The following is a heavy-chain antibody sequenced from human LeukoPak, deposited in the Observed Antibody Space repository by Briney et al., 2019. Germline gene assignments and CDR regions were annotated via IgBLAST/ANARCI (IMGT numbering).Heavy chain of an antibody. CDR2: TYYRSKWYN. CDR3: ARDTGAAISTFDI. J-gene: IGHJ3*02. CDR1: GDSVSSNTST. V-gene: IGHV6-1*01. D-gene: IGHD5-12*01. Sequence: SQTLSLTCALSGDSVSSNTSTWHWIRQAPSRGLEWLGRTYYRSKWYNDYSVSVKGRITVNPDTSKNQFSLQLNSVTPEDTAVYYCARDTGAAISTFDIWGQGTMVTVSS.